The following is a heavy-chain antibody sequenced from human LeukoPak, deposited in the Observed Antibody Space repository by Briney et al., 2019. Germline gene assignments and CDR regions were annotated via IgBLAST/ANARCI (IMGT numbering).Heavy chain of an antibody. CDR3: ARDRKYLRFLAP. J-gene: IGHJ5*02. V-gene: IGHV4-34*01. CDR1: GGSFSGYY. Sequence: KPSETPSLTCAVYGGSFSGYYRGWVRQPPGKGLEWIGEINHSGSTNYNPSLKSRVTISVDTSKNQFSLKLSSVTAADTAVYYCARDRKYLRFLAPWGQGTLVTVSS. CDR2: INHSGST. D-gene: IGHD3-3*01.